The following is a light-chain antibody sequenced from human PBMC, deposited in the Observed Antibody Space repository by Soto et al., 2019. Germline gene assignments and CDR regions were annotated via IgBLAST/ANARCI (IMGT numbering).Light chain of an antibody. CDR2: SNN. CDR1: TSNIGSNT. Sequence: QSVLTQPPSASGTPGQRVTISCSGSTSNIGSNTVNWYQHLPGTAPKLLISSNNQRPSGVPDRFSGSKSGSSASLGISGLQSEDEADYYCAAWDDSLNGVVFGGGTQLTVL. CDR3: AAWDDSLNGVV. J-gene: IGLJ2*01. V-gene: IGLV1-44*01.